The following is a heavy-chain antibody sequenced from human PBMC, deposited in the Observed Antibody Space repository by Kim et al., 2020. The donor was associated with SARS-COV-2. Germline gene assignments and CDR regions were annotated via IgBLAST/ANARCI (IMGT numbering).Heavy chain of an antibody. J-gene: IGHJ4*02. V-gene: IGHV4-61*01. Sequence: SETLSLTCTVSGGSVSSGSSFWGWIRQPPGKELEWIGYIYYSGSTNYNPSLKSRVTMSLDTSENQFSLKVRSVTAADTAMYYCARVSNDFWGGYPYCFDDWGQGTLVTVSS. CDR1: GGSVSSGSSF. CDR2: IYYSGST. D-gene: IGHD3-3*01. CDR3: ARVSNDFWGGYPYCFDD.